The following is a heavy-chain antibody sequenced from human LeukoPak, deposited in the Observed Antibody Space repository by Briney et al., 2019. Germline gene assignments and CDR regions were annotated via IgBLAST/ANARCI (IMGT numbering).Heavy chain of an antibody. V-gene: IGHV1-2*02. CDR3: ARSVARLLRFGEGREDWFDP. CDR1: GYTFTGYY. Sequence: ASVKVSCKASGYTFTGYYMHWVRQAPGQGLEWMGWINPNSGGTNYAQKFQGRVTMTRDTSISTAYMELSRLRSDDTAVYYCARSVARLLRFGEGREDWFDPWGQGTLSPSPQ. D-gene: IGHD3-10*01. CDR2: INPNSGGT. J-gene: IGHJ5*02.